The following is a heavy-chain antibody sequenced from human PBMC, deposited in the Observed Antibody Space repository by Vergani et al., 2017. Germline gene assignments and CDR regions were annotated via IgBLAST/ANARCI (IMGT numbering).Heavy chain of an antibody. V-gene: IGHV3-33*01. CDR2: TWYDGNHK. J-gene: IGHJ5*01. CDR1: GFTFNQYG. CDR3: AIDLRLLYNRFDP. D-gene: IGHD1-14*01. Sequence: QVQLVESGGGVVQPGRSLRLSCAASGFTFNQYGMHWVRQAPGKGLEWVAVTWYDGNHKQYADCVKARFTISGNNSKSTMYQQMNSVRDEDTGVYYCAIDLRLLYNRFDPWGQGTLVTVSS.